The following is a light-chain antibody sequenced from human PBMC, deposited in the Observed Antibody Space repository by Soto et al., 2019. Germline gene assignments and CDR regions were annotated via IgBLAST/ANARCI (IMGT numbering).Light chain of an antibody. CDR1: SSDVGAYNY. CDR2: DVS. CDR3: SSYTSESTYG. J-gene: IGLJ1*01. Sequence: QSALTQPASVSGSPGQSITISCTGTSSDVGAYNYVFWYQLHPGKAPKLMIYDVSNRPSGVSNRFSGSKSGNTASLTISGLQAEDEADYYCSSYTSESTYGLGAATQVIVL. V-gene: IGLV2-14*03.